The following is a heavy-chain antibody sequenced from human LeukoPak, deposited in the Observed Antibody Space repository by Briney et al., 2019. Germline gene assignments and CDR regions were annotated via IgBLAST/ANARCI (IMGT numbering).Heavy chain of an antibody. Sequence: GGSLRLSCAASGFTFSSYGMHWVRQAPGKGLEWVAVISFDGSNKYYADSVKGRFTISRDNSKNTLYLQMNSLRAEDTAVYYCARYSKVTRRVDPWGQGTLVTVSS. D-gene: IGHD4-23*01. CDR2: ISFDGSNK. J-gene: IGHJ5*02. CDR3: ARYSKVTRRVDP. CDR1: GFTFSSYG. V-gene: IGHV3-30*03.